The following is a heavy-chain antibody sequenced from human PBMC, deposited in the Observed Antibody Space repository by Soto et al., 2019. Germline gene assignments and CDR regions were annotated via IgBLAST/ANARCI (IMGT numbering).Heavy chain of an antibody. D-gene: IGHD5-12*01. CDR3: AHRRPPGYNVSFDY. CDR1: GFSLSTSGVG. J-gene: IGHJ4*02. CDR2: IYWDDDK. Sequence: SGPTLVNPTQTLTLTCTFSGFSLSTSGVGVGWIRQPPGTALEWLALIYWDDDKRYSPSLKSRITITKDTSKNQVVLTMTIRDPVDTATYYCAHRRPPGYNVSFDYWGQGTLVTVSS. V-gene: IGHV2-5*02.